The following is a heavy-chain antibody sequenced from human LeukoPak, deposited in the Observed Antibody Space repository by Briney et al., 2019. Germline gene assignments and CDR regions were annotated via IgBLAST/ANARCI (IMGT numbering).Heavy chain of an antibody. Sequence: GGSLRLSCAASGFTFSSYDMHWVRQATGKGLEWVSAIDTAGGTYYPGSVKGRFTISRENAKNSLYLQMNSLRAGDTAVYYCARVLTVRSGGYDAFDIWGQGTMVTVSS. CDR1: GFTFSSYD. D-gene: IGHD6-25*01. CDR3: ARVLTVRSGGYDAFDI. CDR2: IDTAGGT. J-gene: IGHJ3*02. V-gene: IGHV3-13*01.